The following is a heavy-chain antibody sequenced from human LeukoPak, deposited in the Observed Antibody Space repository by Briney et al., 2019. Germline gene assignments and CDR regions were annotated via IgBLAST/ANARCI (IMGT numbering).Heavy chain of an antibody. V-gene: IGHV3-21*01. CDR2: ISSSSSYI. D-gene: IGHD3-10*01. J-gene: IGHJ6*02. CDR3: ARDITDGSGSYRHGMDV. Sequence: NAGRSLRLSCAASGFTFSSYSMNWVRQAPGKGLEWVSSISSSSSYIYYADSVKGRFTISRDNAKNSLYLQMNSLRAEDTAVYYCARDITDGSGSYRHGMDVWGQGTTVTVSS. CDR1: GFTFSSYS.